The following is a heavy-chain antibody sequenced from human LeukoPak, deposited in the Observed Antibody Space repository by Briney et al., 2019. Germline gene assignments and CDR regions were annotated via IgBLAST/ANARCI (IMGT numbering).Heavy chain of an antibody. CDR3: ARDPSGNLYFDY. CDR1: GFTFSGSA. CDR2: LHTGGRT. D-gene: IGHD6-19*01. J-gene: IGHJ4*02. V-gene: IGHV3-53*01. Sequence: PGGSLRLSCAASGFTFSGSAMHWVRQAPGKGLEWVSVLHTGGRTFYADSVMGRFTISTDNSKNTLFLQMNSLRAEDTAVYYCARDPSGNLYFDYWGQGALVTVSS.